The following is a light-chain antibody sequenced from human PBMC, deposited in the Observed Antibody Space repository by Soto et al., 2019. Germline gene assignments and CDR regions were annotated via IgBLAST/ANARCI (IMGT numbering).Light chain of an antibody. CDR3: QQHSNWPPA. V-gene: IGKV3-11*01. Sequence: EIVLTQSPATLSLSPGERATLSCRASQSVNTYLAWYQQKPGQPPRLLIYDASNRATGIPARFSGSGSGTDFTLTISSLEPEDFAVYYCQQHSNWPPAFGGGTKVAIK. J-gene: IGKJ4*01. CDR2: DAS. CDR1: QSVNTY.